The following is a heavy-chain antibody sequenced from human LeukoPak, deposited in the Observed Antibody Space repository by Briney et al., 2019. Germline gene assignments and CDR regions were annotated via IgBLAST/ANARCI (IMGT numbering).Heavy chain of an antibody. CDR3: ASLYGSGSYYNNY. CDR1: GGTFSSYA. J-gene: IGHJ4*02. D-gene: IGHD3-10*01. V-gene: IGHV1-69*04. CDR2: IIPILGIA. Sequence: SVKVSCKASGGTFSSYAISWVRQAPGQGLEWVGRIIPILGIANYAQKFQGRVTITADKSTSTAYMELSSLRSEDTAVYYCASLYGSGSYYNNYWGQGTLVTVSS.